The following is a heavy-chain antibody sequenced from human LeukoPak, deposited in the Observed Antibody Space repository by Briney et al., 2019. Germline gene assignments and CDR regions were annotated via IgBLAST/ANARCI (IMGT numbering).Heavy chain of an antibody. V-gene: IGHV6-1*01. J-gene: IGHJ4*02. CDR2: TFYRSKWYN. D-gene: IGHD1-7*01. CDR1: GDSVSSNSAA. CDR3: ARSGGTAIGNYERATFDY. Sequence: SQTLSLTCDISGDSVSSNSAAWNWIRQSPSRGLEWLGRTFYRSKWYNEYEVSLKSRLTIHADTSKNHFSLQLNSETPEDTAVYYCARSGGTAIGNYERATFDYWGQGTLVTVSS.